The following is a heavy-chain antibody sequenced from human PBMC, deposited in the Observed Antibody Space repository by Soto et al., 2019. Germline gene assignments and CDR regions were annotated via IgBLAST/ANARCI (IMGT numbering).Heavy chain of an antibody. D-gene: IGHD1-26*01. CDR3: AHYSGSYVYFDY. J-gene: IGHJ4*02. CDR1: GFSLSTRGVG. Sequence: QITLKESGPTLVKPTQTLTLTCTFSGFSLSTRGVGVGWIRQPPGKALEWLALIYWDDDKRYSPSLKSRLTITKDTSKNQVVLTMTNMDPVDTATYYCAHYSGSYVYFDYWGQGTLVTVSS. CDR2: IYWDDDK. V-gene: IGHV2-5*02.